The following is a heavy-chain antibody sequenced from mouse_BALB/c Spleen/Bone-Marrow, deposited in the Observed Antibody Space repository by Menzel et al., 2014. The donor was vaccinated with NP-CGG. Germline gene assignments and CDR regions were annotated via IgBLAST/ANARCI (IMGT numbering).Heavy chain of an antibody. J-gene: IGHJ3*01. Sequence: EVQVVESGGGLVQPGGSLKLSCAASGFDFSRYWMSWVRQAPGKGLEWIGEINPDSSTINYTPSLKDKFIISRDNAKNTLYLQMSKVRSEDTALYYCARMHYYGYVAYWGRGTLVTVSA. V-gene: IGHV4-1*02. D-gene: IGHD1-2*01. CDR1: GFDFSRYW. CDR2: INPDSSTI. CDR3: ARMHYYGYVAY.